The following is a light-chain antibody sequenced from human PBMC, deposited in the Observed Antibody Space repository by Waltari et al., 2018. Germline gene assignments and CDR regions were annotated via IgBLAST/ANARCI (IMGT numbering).Light chain of an antibody. CDR2: DVS. CDR1: SSDVGGSNY. V-gene: IGLV2-14*01. CDR3: NSYTSTSTLV. J-gene: IGLJ3*02. Sequence: ALTQPASVSGSPGQSITISCAGTSSDVGGSNYVSWYQQHPGKVPKLIIYDVSNRPSGVSNRFSGSKSGNTASLTISGLQAEDEADYYCNSYTSTSTLVFGGGTKLTVL.